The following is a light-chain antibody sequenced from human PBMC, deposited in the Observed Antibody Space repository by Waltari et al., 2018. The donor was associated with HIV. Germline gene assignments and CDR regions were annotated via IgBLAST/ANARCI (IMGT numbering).Light chain of an antibody. J-gene: IGLJ3*02. Sequence: QSVVNQTPSASGSPGQRVTMSCSGSASHIGGHTVNCYQHLPQTAPHLLNYNNDERPSGVPDRCSASKTGTSASLDIIGLQSEDEADYYCATWDDGLSGWVFGGGTKLTVL. CDR2: NND. V-gene: IGLV1-44*01. CDR3: ATWDDGLSGWV. CDR1: ASHIGGHT.